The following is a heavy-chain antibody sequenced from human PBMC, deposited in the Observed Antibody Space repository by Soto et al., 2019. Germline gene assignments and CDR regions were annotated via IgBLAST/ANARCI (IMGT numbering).Heavy chain of an antibody. CDR3: ARESLYSGSYYYGMDV. V-gene: IGHV3-21*06. CDR1: GFTFTRYS. Sequence: PGGSLRLSCAASGFTFTRYSMNWVRQAPGKGLEWVSSISSTTNYIYYGDSMKGRFTISRDNAKNSLYLEMNSLRAEDTAVYYCARESLYSGSYYYGMDVWGQGTTVTVSS. J-gene: IGHJ6*02. CDR2: ISSTTNYI. D-gene: IGHD1-26*01.